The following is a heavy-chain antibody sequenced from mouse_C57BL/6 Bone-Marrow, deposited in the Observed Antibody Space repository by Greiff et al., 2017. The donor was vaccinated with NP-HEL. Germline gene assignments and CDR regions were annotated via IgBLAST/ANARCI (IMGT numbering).Heavy chain of an antibody. CDR2: ISSGGSYT. D-gene: IGHD2-1*01. V-gene: IGHV5-6*01. J-gene: IGHJ4*01. Sequence: EVQRVESGGDLVKPGGSLKLSCAASGFTFSSYGMSWVRQTPDKRLEWVATISSGGSYTYYPDSVKGRFTISRDNAKNTLYLQMSSLKSEDTAMYYCARGDYGNYVLYYYAMDYWGQGTSVTVSS. CDR3: ARGDYGNYVLYYYAMDY. CDR1: GFTFSSYG.